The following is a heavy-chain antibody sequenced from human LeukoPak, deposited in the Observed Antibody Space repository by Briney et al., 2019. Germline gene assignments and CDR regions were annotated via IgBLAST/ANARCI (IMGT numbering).Heavy chain of an antibody. Sequence: SETLSLTCTVSGGSISTSNYYWGWIRQPPGKGLEWIGEINHSGSTNYNPSLKSRVTISVDTSKNQFSLKLSSVTAADTAVYYCARTHSSGWYRAVDYWGQGTLVTVSS. CDR1: GGSISTSNYY. CDR3: ARTHSSGWYRAVDY. V-gene: IGHV4-39*07. D-gene: IGHD6-19*01. J-gene: IGHJ4*02. CDR2: INHSGST.